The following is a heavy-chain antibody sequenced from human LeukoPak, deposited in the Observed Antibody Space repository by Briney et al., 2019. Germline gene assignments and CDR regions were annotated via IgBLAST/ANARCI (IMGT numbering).Heavy chain of an antibody. CDR2: ISGGGGNT. CDR1: GFTFSTYA. D-gene: IGHD1-26*01. J-gene: IGHJ6*02. CDR3: AKDVRVGGGGMDV. Sequence: GGSLRLSCAASGFTFSTYAMTWVRQAPGKGLEWVSLISGGGGNTYYADSVKGRFTTSRDNSKNTVSLQMNSLRAEDTAVYYCAKDVRVGGGGMDVWGQGTPVTVSS. V-gene: IGHV3-23*01.